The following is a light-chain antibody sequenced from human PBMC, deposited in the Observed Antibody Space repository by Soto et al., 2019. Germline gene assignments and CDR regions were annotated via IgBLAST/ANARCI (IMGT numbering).Light chain of an antibody. CDR2: GAS. J-gene: IGKJ2*01. CDR3: QQYVTSPPYT. CDR1: QSLSISY. Sequence: EIALTQSPGTLSLSPGERATLSCRATQSLSISYLAWYQQKPGQPPRLLFYGASSRAAGFPDRFSASGSGTDFTLTISRVEPEDFAVYYCQQYVTSPPYTFGXGTRX. V-gene: IGKV3-20*01.